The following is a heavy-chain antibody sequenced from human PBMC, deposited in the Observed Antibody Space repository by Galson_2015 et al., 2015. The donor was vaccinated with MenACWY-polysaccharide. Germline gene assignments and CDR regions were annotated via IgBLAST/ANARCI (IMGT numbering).Heavy chain of an antibody. D-gene: IGHD3-10*01. CDR3: ASQTWTGYFDY. CDR2: IKQDGSEK. V-gene: IGHV3-7*03. CDR1: GFTFSNYW. Sequence: SLRLSCAASGFTFSNYWMSWVRQAPGKGLGWVANIKQDGSEKYYVDSVKGRFTISRDNAKTSLYLQMNSLRAEDTAMYYCASQTWTGYFDYWGQGILVTVSS. J-gene: IGHJ4*02.